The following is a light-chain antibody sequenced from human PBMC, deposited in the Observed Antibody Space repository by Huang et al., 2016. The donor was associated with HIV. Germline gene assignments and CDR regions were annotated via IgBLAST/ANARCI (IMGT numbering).Light chain of an antibody. CDR1: QAIGTY. V-gene: IGKV1-39*01. Sequence: IQLTQSPTSLSASGGARVAIACRASQAIGTYLNWFQQKPGRAPKLLISGASSLHSGIPSRFIGSGSGTEFTLTIRGLQFDDFATYFCQQSYSALITFGQGTRLEIK. CDR2: GAS. CDR3: QQSYSALIT. J-gene: IGKJ5*01.